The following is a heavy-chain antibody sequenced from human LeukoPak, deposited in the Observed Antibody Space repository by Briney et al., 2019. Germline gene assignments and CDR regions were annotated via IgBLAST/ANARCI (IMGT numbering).Heavy chain of an antibody. CDR2: ISYDGSNK. D-gene: IGHD3-3*01. J-gene: IGHJ4*02. CDR1: GFTFSSYA. V-gene: IGHV3-30-3*01. Sequence: GGSLRLSCAASGFTFSSYAMHWVRQAPGKGLEWVAVISYDGSNKYYADSVKGRFTISRDNSKNTLYLQMNSLRAEDTAAYYCARDLEWLVPEYYFDYWGQGTLVTVSS. CDR3: ARDLEWLVPEYYFDY.